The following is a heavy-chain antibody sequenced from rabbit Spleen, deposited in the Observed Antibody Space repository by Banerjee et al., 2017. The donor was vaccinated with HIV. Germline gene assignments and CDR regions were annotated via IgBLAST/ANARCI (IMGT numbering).Heavy chain of an antibody. CDR2: IYTGSSGST. J-gene: IGHJ4*01. V-gene: IGHV1S40*01. Sequence: QSLEESGGDLVKPGASLTLTCTASGFDFSGYYYMSWVRQAPGKGLEWIAYIYTGSSGSTYYATWAKGRFTISRTSSTTVTLRMTSLTAADTATYFCARDLVAVIGWNFNLWGQGTLVTVS. CDR1: GFDFSGYYY. D-gene: IGHD1-1*01. CDR3: ARDLVAVIGWNFNL.